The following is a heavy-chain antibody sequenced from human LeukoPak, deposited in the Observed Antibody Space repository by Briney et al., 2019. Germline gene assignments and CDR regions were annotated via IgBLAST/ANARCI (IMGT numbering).Heavy chain of an antibody. CDR2: INPNSGGT. Sequence: XXSXXAXGYTFTGYYMHWVRQAPGQGLEWMGWINPNSGGTNYAQKFQGRVTMTRDTSISTAYMELSRLRSDDTAVYYCAXXDYGDYKSDCWGQGTLVTVSS. D-gene: IGHD4-17*01. J-gene: IGHJ4*02. V-gene: IGHV1-2*02. CDR3: AXXDYGDYKSDC. CDR1: GYTFTGYY.